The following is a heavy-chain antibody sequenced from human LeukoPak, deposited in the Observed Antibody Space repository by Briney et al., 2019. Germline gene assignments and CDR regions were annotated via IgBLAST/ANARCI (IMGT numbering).Heavy chain of an antibody. V-gene: IGHV4-34*01. J-gene: IGHJ3*02. D-gene: IGHD4-17*01. Sequence: PSETLSLTCAVYGGSFSGYYWSWIRQPPGKGLEWIGEINHSGSTNYNPSLKSRVTISVDTSNNQFSLKLSSVTAADTAVYYCARRDYGDYTPYDAFDIWGQGTMVTVSS. CDR3: ARRDYGDYTPYDAFDI. CDR1: GGSFSGYY. CDR2: INHSGST.